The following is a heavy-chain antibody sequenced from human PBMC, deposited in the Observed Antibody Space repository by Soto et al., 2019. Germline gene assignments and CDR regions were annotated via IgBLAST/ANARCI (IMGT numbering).Heavy chain of an antibody. J-gene: IGHJ3*01. Sequence: QVQLVQSGAEVRKPGASVNISCRASGFSFSDNLINWVRQAPGQSLEWMGWINPDNGNTRYSQTLQGRVTISRHSSASIAYVEVSALTSEDTAVYYCARDILSVGPRANDAFDVWGQGTMVTVSS. D-gene: IGHD2-8*02. CDR1: GFSFSDNL. CDR2: INPDNGNT. CDR3: ARDILSVGPRANDAFDV. V-gene: IGHV1-3*01.